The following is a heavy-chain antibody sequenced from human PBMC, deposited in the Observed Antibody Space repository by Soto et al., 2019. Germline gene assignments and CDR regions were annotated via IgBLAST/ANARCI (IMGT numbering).Heavy chain of an antibody. J-gene: IGHJ6*02. CDR3: ARTLLMTTVTGYYYYGMDV. Sequence: QVQLVQSGAEVKKPGSSVKVSCKASGGTFSSYAISWVRQAPGQGLEWMGGIIPIFGTANYEQKFQGRVTITADESTSTAYMELSSLRSEDTAVYYCARTLLMTTVTGYYYYGMDVWGQGNTVTVSS. CDR2: IIPIFGTA. V-gene: IGHV1-69*01. D-gene: IGHD4-4*01. CDR1: GGTFSSYA.